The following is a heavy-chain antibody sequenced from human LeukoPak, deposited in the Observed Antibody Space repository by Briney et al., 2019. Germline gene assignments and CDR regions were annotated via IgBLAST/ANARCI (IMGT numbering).Heavy chain of an antibody. CDR1: GYTFTSYG. CDR3: ARGYGSGWYEPVVEAFDY. CDR2: ISAYNGNT. J-gene: IGHJ4*02. Sequence: GASVKVSCKASGYTFTSYGISWVRQAPGQGLEWMGWISAYNGNTNYAQKLQGRVTMTTDTSTSTAYMELRSLRSDDTAVYYCARGYGSGWYEPVVEAFDYWGQGTLVTVSS. D-gene: IGHD6-19*01. V-gene: IGHV1-18*01.